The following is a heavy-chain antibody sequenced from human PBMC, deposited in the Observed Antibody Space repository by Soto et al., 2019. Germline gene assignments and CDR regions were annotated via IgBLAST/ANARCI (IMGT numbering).Heavy chain of an antibody. CDR3: ARDRGYYSLHY. D-gene: IGHD3-22*01. Sequence: QVQLVQAGAEVKKPGASVKVSCKASGYTFTSYGISWVRQAPGQGLEWMGWISAYNGNTNYAQKLQVRVTMTTDTATSTAYIELKSLRSDDTAVFYCARDRGYYSLHYWGQGTLVTVCS. J-gene: IGHJ4*02. CDR2: ISAYNGNT. V-gene: IGHV1-18*04. CDR1: GYTFTSYG.